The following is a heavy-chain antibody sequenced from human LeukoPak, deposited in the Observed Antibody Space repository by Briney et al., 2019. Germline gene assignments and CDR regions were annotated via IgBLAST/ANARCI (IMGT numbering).Heavy chain of an antibody. CDR3: ANYAAAAGTGLDP. D-gene: IGHD6-13*01. Sequence: ASVKVSCKASGYTFTSYDINWVRQATGQGLEWMGWMNPNSGNTGYAQKFQGRVTMTRNTSISTAYMELSSLRSEDTAVYYCANYAAAAGTGLDPWGQGTLVTVSS. V-gene: IGHV1-8*01. CDR1: GYTFTSYD. J-gene: IGHJ5*02. CDR2: MNPNSGNT.